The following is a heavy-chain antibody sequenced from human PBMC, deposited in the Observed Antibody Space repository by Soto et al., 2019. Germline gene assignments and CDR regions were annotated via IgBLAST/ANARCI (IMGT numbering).Heavy chain of an antibody. D-gene: IGHD6-13*01. J-gene: IGHJ6*02. CDR2: ISGSGGST. V-gene: IGHV3-23*01. CDR1: GVTFSSYA. Sequence: GGSLRLSCAASGVTFSSYAMSWVRQAPGKGLEWVSAISGSGGSTYYADSVKGRFTISRDNSKNTLYLQMNSLRAEDTAVYYCAKDVGRQQLATNYYYYGMDVWGQGTTVTVSS. CDR3: AKDVGRQQLATNYYYYGMDV.